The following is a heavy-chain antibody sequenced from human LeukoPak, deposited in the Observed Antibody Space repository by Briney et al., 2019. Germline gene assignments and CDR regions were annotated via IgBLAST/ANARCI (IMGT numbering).Heavy chain of an antibody. Sequence: SETLSLTCTVSGGSISSSSYYWGWIRQPPGKGLEWIGSIYYSGSTYYNPSLKSRVTISVDTSKNQFSLKLSSVTAADTAVYYCARSDTSLDYYYMDVWGKGTTVTISS. J-gene: IGHJ6*03. D-gene: IGHD3-16*01. CDR1: GGSISSSSYY. CDR2: IYYSGST. V-gene: IGHV4-39*01. CDR3: ARSDTSLDYYYMDV.